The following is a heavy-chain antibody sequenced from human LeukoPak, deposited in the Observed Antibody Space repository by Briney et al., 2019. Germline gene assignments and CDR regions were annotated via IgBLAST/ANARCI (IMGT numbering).Heavy chain of an antibody. CDR2: ISYHGSNK. CDR3: AKVQYCSGGSCYPDYYYYYGMDV. Sequence: GRSLRLSCAASGFTFSSYGMHWVRQAPGKGLEWVAVISYHGSNKYYADSVKGRFTISRDNSKNTLYLQMNSLRAEDTAVYYCAKVQYCSGGSCYPDYYYYYGMDVWGQGTTVTVSS. V-gene: IGHV3-30*18. CDR1: GFTFSSYG. D-gene: IGHD2-15*01. J-gene: IGHJ6*02.